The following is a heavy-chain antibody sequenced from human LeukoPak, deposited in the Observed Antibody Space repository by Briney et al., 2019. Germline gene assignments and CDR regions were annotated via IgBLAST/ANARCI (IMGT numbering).Heavy chain of an antibody. J-gene: IGHJ3*02. V-gene: IGHV3-9*03. CDR2: ISWNSGSI. Sequence: GGSLRLSCAASGFTFDDYAMHWVRQAPGKGLEWVSGISWNSGSIGYADSVKGRFTISRDNAKNSLYLQMNSLRAEDMALYYCAKGIGGIAVAGTAAFDIWGQGTMVTVSS. CDR3: AKGIGGIAVAGTAAFDI. D-gene: IGHD6-19*01. CDR1: GFTFDDYA.